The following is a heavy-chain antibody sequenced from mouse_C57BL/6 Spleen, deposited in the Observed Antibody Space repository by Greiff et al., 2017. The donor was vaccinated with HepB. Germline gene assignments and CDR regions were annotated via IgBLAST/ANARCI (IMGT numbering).Heavy chain of an antibody. CDR2: IYPGSGST. CDR1: GYTFTSYW. Sequence: VQLQQPGAELVKPGASVKMSCKASGYTFTSYWMTWVKQRPGQGLEWIGDIYPGSGSTNYNEKFKSKATLTVDTSSSTAYMQLSSLTSEDSAVYYCARRLDYGSSWFAYWGQGTLVTVSA. J-gene: IGHJ3*01. CDR3: ARRLDYGSSWFAY. V-gene: IGHV1-55*01. D-gene: IGHD1-1*01.